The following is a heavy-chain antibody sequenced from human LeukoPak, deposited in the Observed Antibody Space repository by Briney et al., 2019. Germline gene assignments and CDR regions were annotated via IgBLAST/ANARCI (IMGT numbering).Heavy chain of an antibody. Sequence: AGGSLRLSCAASGFTFSSYGMHWVRQAPGKGLEWVAVISYDGSNKYYADSVKGRFTISRDNSKNTLYLQMNSLRAEDTAVYYCAKERSHLINHFDYWGQGTLVTVSS. V-gene: IGHV3-30*18. CDR2: ISYDGSNK. CDR1: GFTFSSYG. J-gene: IGHJ4*02. CDR3: AKERSHLINHFDY. D-gene: IGHD3-16*01.